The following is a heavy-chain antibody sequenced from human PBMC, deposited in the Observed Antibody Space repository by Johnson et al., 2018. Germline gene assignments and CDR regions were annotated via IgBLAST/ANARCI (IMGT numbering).Heavy chain of an antibody. J-gene: IGHJ3*01. V-gene: IGHV3-30*03. D-gene: IGHD4-17*01. CDR2: ISYDGSNK. Sequence: QVQLVQSGGGVVQPGRSLRLSCAASGFTFSSYGMHWVRQAPGKGLEWVAVISYDGSNKYYADSVKGRFTISRDNSKNTLYLQMNSLRGEDTAVYYCARDSDYGDYWAGALDVWGQGTMVTVAS. CDR1: GFTFSSYG. CDR3: ARDSDYGDYWAGALDV.